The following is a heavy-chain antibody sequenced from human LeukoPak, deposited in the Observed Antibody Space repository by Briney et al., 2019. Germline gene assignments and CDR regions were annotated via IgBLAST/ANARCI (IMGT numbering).Heavy chain of an antibody. CDR3: ARAITIFGVVIGPFDP. J-gene: IGHJ5*02. CDR1: GFTFSSYW. D-gene: IGHD3-3*01. Sequence: GGSLRLSCVASGFTFSSYWMHWVRQDPRKGLVWVSRISGDGRNINYADPVRGRFTISRDNAKNSLYLQMNSLRAEDTAVYYCARAITIFGVVIGPFDPWGQGTLVTVSS. V-gene: IGHV3-74*01. CDR2: ISGDGRNI.